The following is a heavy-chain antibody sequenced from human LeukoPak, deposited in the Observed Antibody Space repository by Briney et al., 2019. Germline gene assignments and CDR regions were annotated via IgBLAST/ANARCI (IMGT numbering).Heavy chain of an antibody. CDR1: GYTFTDYY. CDR3: ARIKWAVVND. CDR2: SNPKSGDT. V-gene: IGHV1-2*02. D-gene: IGHD5-12*01. Sequence: ASVKVSCKASGYTFTDYYIRWVRQAPGQRLAWLGWSNPKSGDTNYAQNFQGRVTMTRDTSINTAYMELSSLRSDDTAVYYCARIKWAVVNDWGQGTLVTVSS. J-gene: IGHJ4*02.